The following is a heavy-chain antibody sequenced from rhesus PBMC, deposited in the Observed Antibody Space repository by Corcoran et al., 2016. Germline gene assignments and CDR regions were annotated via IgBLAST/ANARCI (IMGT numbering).Heavy chain of an antibody. CDR3: ARRDGYAFDF. CDR1: GCTFGPYG. J-gene: IGHJ3*01. V-gene: IGHV3S16*01. D-gene: IGHD3-9*01. Sequence: EVQLVESGGGLVQPGGSLRLSCVASGCTFGPYGMGWVRQAPGKGLECVSSISSASTYIYYADSVKGRFTISRDNAKNSLSLQMNSLRAEDTAVYFCARRDGYAFDFWGQGLRVTVSS. CDR2: ISSASTYI.